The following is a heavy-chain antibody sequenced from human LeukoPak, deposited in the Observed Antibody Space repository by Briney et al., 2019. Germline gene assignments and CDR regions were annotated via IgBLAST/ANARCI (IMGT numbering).Heavy chain of an antibody. CDR3: ANGPDGYNTY. CDR2: ITTFNGNT. D-gene: IGHD5-24*01. V-gene: IGHV1-45*02. J-gene: IGHJ4*02. CDR1: GYTFTYRY. Sequence: ASVKVSCKASGYTFTYRYLHWVRQAPGPPLEWMGWITTFNGNTNYAQKFQDRVTITRDRSMTTAYMELSSLRSEDTAMYYCANGPDGYNTYWGQGTLVTVSS.